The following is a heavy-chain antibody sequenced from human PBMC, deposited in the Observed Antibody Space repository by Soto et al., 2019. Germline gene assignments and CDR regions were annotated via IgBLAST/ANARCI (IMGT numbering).Heavy chain of an antibody. CDR3: ARRTMVRGKHAFDI. V-gene: IGHV4-39*01. CDR2: IYYSGST. D-gene: IGHD3-10*01. CDR1: GGSISSSSYY. Sequence: QLQLQESGPGLVKPSETLSLTCTVSGGSISSSSYYWGWIRQPPGKGLEWIGSIYYSGSTYYNPSLKSRVTISVDTSKNQFSLKLSSVTAADTAVYYCARRTMVRGKHAFDIWGQGTMVTVSS. J-gene: IGHJ3*02.